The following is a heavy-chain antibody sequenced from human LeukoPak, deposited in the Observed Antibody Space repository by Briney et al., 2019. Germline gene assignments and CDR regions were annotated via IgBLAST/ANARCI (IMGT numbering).Heavy chain of an antibody. CDR2: ISGGGGNT. CDR3: AKSGSSWYLGWFDP. Sequence: PGGALRLSCAASGLTFSSYAMTWVRQAPGKGLEWVSAISGGGGNTYYADSVQGRFTISRDNSKSTLYLQMSSLRAEDTAVYYCAKSGSSWYLGWFDPWGQGTLVTVSS. D-gene: IGHD6-13*01. V-gene: IGHV3-23*01. J-gene: IGHJ5*02. CDR1: GLTFSSYA.